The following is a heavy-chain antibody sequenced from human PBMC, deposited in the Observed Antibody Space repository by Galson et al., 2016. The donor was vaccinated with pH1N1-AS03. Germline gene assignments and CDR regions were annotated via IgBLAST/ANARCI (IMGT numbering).Heavy chain of an antibody. CDR1: GFIFSNYA. J-gene: IGHJ2*01. CDR3: AKDPIQYGDYVWYFDL. V-gene: IGHV3-23*01. Sequence: SLRLSCAASGFIFSNYAMSWVRQAPGKGLEWVSAITSRGSTYYADSVKGRFTISRDNSKNTLYLQMNSLRAEDTAVYYCAKDPIQYGDYVWYFDLWGRGTLVTVSS. CDR2: ITSRGST. D-gene: IGHD4-17*01.